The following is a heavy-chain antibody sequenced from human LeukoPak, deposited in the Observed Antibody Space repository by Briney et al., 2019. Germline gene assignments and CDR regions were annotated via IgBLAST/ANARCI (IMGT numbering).Heavy chain of an antibody. J-gene: IGHJ4*02. CDR3: ARNRGITGTTSGFDY. CDR2: INPSGGST. D-gene: IGHD1-7*01. CDR1: GYTFTSYY. Sequence: ASVKVSCKASGYTFTSYYMHWVRQAPGQGLEWMGIINPSGGSTSYAQKFQGRVTITADESTSTAYMELSSLRSEDTAVYYCARNRGITGTTSGFDYWGQGTLGTVS. V-gene: IGHV1-46*01.